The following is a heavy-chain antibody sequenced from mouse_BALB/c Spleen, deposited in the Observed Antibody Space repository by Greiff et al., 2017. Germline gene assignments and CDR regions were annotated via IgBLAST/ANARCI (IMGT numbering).Heavy chain of an antibody. V-gene: IGHV1-7*01. CDR2: INPSTGYT. CDR3: ARSLYYYGSSPWFAY. D-gene: IGHD1-1*01. J-gene: IGHJ3*01. Sequence: VQLQESGAELAKPGASVKMSCKASGYTFTSYWMHWVKQRPGQGLEWIGYINPSTGYTEYNQKFKDKATLTADKSSSTAYMQLSSLTSEDSAVYYCARSLYYYGSSPWFAYWGQGTLVTVSA. CDR1: GYTFTSYW.